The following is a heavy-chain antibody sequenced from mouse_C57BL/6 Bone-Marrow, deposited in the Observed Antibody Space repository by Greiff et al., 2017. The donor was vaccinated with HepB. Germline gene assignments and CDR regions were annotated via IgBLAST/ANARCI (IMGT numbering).Heavy chain of an antibody. CDR1: GFTFSSYA. D-gene: IGHD2-5*01. J-gene: IGHJ3*01. CDR2: ISDGGSYT. CDR3: VRGGYYSNYRFAY. V-gene: IGHV5-4*01. Sequence: EVHLVESGGGLVKPGGSLKLSCAASGFTFSSYAMSWVRQTPEKRLEWVATISDGGSYTYYPDNVKGRFTISRDNAKNNLYLQMSHLKSEDTAMYYCVRGGYYSNYRFAYWGQGTLVTVSA.